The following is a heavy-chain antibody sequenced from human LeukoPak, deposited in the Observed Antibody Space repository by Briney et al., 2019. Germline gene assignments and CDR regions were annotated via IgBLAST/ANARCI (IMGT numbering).Heavy chain of an antibody. Sequence: SETLSLTCAVYGGTFSGYYWSWIRQPPGKGLEWIGEINHSGSSNYNPSLKSRVTISVDTSKNHFSLKLSSVTAADTAVYYCASSVSYSTIDYWGQGTLVTVSS. CDR1: GGTFSGYY. V-gene: IGHV4-34*01. J-gene: IGHJ4*02. CDR3: ASSVSYSTIDY. CDR2: INHSGSS. D-gene: IGHD1-26*01.